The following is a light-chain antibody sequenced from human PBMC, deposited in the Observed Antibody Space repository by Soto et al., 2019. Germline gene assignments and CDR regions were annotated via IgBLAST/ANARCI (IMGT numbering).Light chain of an antibody. CDR1: QTISRW. V-gene: IGKV1-5*01. CDR3: QQYYSFPWT. Sequence: DIQMTQSPSTLSGSVGERVTITCRARQTISRWLAWYQQKPGKAPEFLIYAASTLQSGVPSRFSGSGSGTDFTLTISCLQSEDFETYYCQQYYSFPWTFGQGTKVDIK. CDR2: AAS. J-gene: IGKJ1*01.